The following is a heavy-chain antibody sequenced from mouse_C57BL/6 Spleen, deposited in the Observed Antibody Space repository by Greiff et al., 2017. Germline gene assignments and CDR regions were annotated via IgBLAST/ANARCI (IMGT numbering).Heavy chain of an antibody. CDR1: GYAFTNYL. J-gene: IGHJ2*01. D-gene: IGHD2-5*01. CDR2: INPGSGGT. Sequence: QVQLKQSGAELVRPGTSVKVSCKASGYAFTNYLIEWVKQRPGQGLEWIGVINPGSGGTNYNEKFKGKATLTADKSSSTAYMQLSSLTSEDSAVYFCARRRSNLYYFDYWGQGTTLTVSS. V-gene: IGHV1-54*01. CDR3: ARRRSNLYYFDY.